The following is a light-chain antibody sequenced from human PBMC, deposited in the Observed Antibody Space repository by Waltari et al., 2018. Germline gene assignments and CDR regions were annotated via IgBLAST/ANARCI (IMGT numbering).Light chain of an antibody. J-gene: IGKJ2*01. V-gene: IGKV3-20*01. CDR2: GAS. Sequence: EIVLTQSPGTLSLSPGDTATLSCWASQSLSVASLAWYQHKSGQAPRLLIYGASYRATGIPDRFSGSGSGTDFTLTITRLEPDDFAVYYCQQYDTSPGTFGQGTKLEI. CDR3: QQYDTSPGT. CDR1: QSLSVAS.